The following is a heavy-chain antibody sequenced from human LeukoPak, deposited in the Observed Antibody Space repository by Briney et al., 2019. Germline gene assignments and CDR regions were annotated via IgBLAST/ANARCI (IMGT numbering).Heavy chain of an antibody. V-gene: IGHV3-48*03. Sequence: GGSLRLSCAASGFTFSSYEMNWVRQAPGKGLEWVSYISSSGSTIYYADSVKGRFTISRDNAKNSLYLQMSSLRPEDTVFYYCAREVAARPFDYWSQASLVTVSS. CDR3: AREVAARPFDY. CDR2: ISSSGSTI. CDR1: GFTFSSYE. J-gene: IGHJ4*02. D-gene: IGHD6-6*01.